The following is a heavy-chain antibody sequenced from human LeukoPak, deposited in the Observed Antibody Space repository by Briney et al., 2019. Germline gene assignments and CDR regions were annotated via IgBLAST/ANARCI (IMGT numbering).Heavy chain of an antibody. CDR3: ARVGMGYFDY. CDR1: GGSIRSSSYY. CDR2: IYYSGST. D-gene: IGHD1-26*01. J-gene: IGHJ4*02. Sequence: SETLSLTCTVSGGSIRSSSYYWGWIRQPPGKGLEWIASIYYSGSTYYNPSLKSRVTISVDTSKNQFSLKLSSVTAADTAVYYCARVGMGYFDYWGQGTLVTVSS. V-gene: IGHV4-39*07.